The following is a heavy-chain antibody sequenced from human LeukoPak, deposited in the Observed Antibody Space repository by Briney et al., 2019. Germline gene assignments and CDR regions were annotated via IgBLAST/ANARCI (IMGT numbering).Heavy chain of an antibody. CDR1: GFTFSSYA. CDR2: ISSNGGST. D-gene: IGHD5-24*01. CDR3: VKDLGDGYNDYDY. V-gene: IGHV3-64D*06. J-gene: IGHJ4*02. Sequence: PGGSLRLSCSASGFTFSSYAMHWVRQAPGKGLEYVSAISSNGGSTYYADSVKGRFTISRVNSKNTLYLQMSSLRAEDTAVYYCVKDLGDGYNDYDYWGQGTLVTVSS.